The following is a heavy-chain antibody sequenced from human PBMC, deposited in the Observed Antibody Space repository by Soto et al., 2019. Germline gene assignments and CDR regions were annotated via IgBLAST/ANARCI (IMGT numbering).Heavy chain of an antibody. V-gene: IGHV1-18*01. CDR2: ISDYNGNT. D-gene: IGHD3-22*01. CDR3: ARDYADDSSGYGNDY. CDR1: GYTFTSYG. J-gene: IGHJ4*02. Sequence: QVQLVQSGAEVKKPGASVKVSCKASGYTFTSYGISWVRQAPGQGLEWMGWISDYNGNTNYAQKLQGRVTMTTDTSTSTAYMELRSLRSDDTAVYYCARDYADDSSGYGNDYWGQGTLVTVSS.